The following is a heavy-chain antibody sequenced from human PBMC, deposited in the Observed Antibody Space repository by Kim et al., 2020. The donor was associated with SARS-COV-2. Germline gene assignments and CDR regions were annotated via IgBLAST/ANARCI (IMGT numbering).Heavy chain of an antibody. D-gene: IGHD3-3*01. CDR3: ARHAITIFGKYYYYMDV. CDR1: GGSISSSSYY. Sequence: SETLSLTCTVSGGSISSSSYYWGWIRQPPGKGLEWIGSIYYSGSTYYNPSLKSRVTISVDTSKNQFSLKLSSVTAADTAVYYCARHAITIFGKYYYYMDVWGKGTTVTVSS. J-gene: IGHJ6*03. CDR2: IYYSGST. V-gene: IGHV4-39*01.